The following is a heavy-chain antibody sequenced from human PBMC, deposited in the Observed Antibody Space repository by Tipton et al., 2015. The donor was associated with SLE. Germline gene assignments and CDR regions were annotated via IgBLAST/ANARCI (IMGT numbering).Heavy chain of an antibody. CDR1: GDSISSSIYY. J-gene: IGHJ2*01. CDR2: ICYSGNT. D-gene: IGHD2-2*01. CDR3: ARRLVAAANAWFFGL. Sequence: TLSLTCTVSGDSISSSIYYWGWIRQPPGKGLEWIVSICYSGNTYYNPSLKSRVTISVDTSKNQFSLKLSSVPAADTAVYYCARRLVAAANAWFFGLWGRGTLVTVSS. V-gene: IGHV4-39*07.